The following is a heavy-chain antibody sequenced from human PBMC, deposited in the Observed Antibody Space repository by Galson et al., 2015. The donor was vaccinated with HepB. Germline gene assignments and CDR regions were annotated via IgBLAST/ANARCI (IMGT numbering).Heavy chain of an antibody. J-gene: IGHJ4*02. Sequence: SLRLSCAASGFTFSGYYMTWIRQAPGKGLECISYVSSSGKTIYYADSVKGRFTISRDNAKNSLYLQMNSLRAEDTAMYYCARCGGRDCYHDPFDNWGQVTLVTVSS. CDR1: GFTFSGYY. CDR2: VSSSGKTI. D-gene: IGHD2-21*02. V-gene: IGHV3-11*01. CDR3: ARCGGRDCYHDPFDN.